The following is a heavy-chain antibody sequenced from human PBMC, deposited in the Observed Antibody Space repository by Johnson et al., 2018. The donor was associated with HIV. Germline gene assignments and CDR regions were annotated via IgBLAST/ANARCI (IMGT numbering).Heavy chain of an antibody. D-gene: IGHD3-16*01. J-gene: IGHJ3*02. CDR3: AKWGLGGAPKGAFDI. CDR2: ISSSGTNI. Sequence: QVQLVESGGGLVKPGGSLRLSCAASGFIFSDYYMSWIRQAPGKGLEWVSYISSSGTNIYYADSVKGRFSISRDNAKSSLYLQMNSLRAEDTALYYCAKWGLGGAPKGAFDIWGQGTMVTVSS. V-gene: IGHV3-11*04. CDR1: GFIFSDYY.